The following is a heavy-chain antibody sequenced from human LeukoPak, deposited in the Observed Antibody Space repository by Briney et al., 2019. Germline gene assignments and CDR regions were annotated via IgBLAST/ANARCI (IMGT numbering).Heavy chain of an antibody. J-gene: IGHJ4*02. CDR2: ISYDGSNK. D-gene: IGHD6-6*01. V-gene: IGHV3-30-3*01. CDR1: GFTFSSYA. CDR3: ARDRRQLPDY. Sequence: PGGSLRLSCAASGFTFSSYAMHWVRQAPGKGLEWVAVISYDGSNKYYADSVKGRFTISRDNSKNTLYLQMNSLRAEDTAVYYCARDRRQLPDYWGQGTLVTVSS.